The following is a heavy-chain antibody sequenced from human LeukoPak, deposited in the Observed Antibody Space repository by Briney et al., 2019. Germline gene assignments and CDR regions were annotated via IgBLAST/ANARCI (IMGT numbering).Heavy chain of an antibody. Sequence: GESLKISCNSSGYIFAGYLIAWVRQMPGKGLEWIGVIYPGDSETRYSPSFEGRVTISVDMSISAAYLRWSSLTASDTAIYYCVRRSYCAGGSCYSLDYWGQGTLVTVSS. D-gene: IGHD2-15*01. CDR3: VRRSYCAGGSCYSLDY. J-gene: IGHJ4*02. V-gene: IGHV5-51*01. CDR1: GYIFAGYL. CDR2: IYPGDSET.